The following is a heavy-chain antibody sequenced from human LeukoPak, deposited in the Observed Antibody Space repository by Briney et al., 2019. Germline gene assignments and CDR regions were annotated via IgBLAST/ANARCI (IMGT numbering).Heavy chain of an antibody. V-gene: IGHV3-30*02. Sequence: PGGSLRLSCAASGFTFSSYGMHWVRQAPGKGLEWVAFIRYDGSNKYYADSVKGRFTISRDNSKNTLYLQMNSLRAEDTAVYYCAKDPTGYYYDSSGYSDYWGQGTLVTVSS. D-gene: IGHD3-22*01. CDR1: GFTFSSYG. CDR2: IRYDGSNK. CDR3: AKDPTGYYYDSSGYSDY. J-gene: IGHJ4*02.